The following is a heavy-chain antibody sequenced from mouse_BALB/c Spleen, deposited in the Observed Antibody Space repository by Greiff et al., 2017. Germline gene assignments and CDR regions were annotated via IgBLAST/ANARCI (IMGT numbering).Heavy chain of an antibody. CDR3: ARGSTMIIFAY. J-gene: IGHJ3*01. CDR2: INPYNDGT. V-gene: IGHV1-14*01. CDR1: GYTFTSYV. Sequence: EVQLQQSGPELVKPGASVKMSCKASGYTFTSYVMHWVKQKPGQGLEWIGYINPYNDGTKYNEKFKGKATLTSDKSSSTAYMELSSLTSEDSAVYYCARGSTMIIFAYWGQGTLVTVSA. D-gene: IGHD2-4*01.